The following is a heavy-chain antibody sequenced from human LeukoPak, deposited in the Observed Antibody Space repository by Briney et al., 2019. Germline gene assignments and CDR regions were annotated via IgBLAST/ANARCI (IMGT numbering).Heavy chain of an antibody. V-gene: IGHV3-23*01. CDR3: AKKTPGNYPYDY. CDR2: SGNAGDT. CDR1: GFTFDVSA. D-gene: IGHD3-22*01. Sequence: GGSLRLSYAASGFTFDVSAMNWVRQAPGKGLEWVSASGNAGDTYYADSVKGRFTISRDNSKKMLFLQMTSPRAEDTAVYYCAKKTPGNYPYDYWGQGTLVTVSP. J-gene: IGHJ4*02.